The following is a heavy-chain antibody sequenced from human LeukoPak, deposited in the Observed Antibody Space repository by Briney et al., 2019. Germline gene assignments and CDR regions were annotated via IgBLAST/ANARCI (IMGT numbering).Heavy chain of an antibody. Sequence: SETLSLTCSVSGGSIRSGRHHWAWVRQPPGKGLEFIGSLDESGRPYYNAPLKSRVTISEDSSGKQFSLNLSSVTAADTAVYFCARDLGGYPFFMDVWSRGTTVIVSS. J-gene: IGHJ6*03. D-gene: IGHD2-15*01. V-gene: IGHV4-39*07. CDR1: GGSIRSGRHH. CDR2: LDESGRP. CDR3: ARDLGGYPFFMDV.